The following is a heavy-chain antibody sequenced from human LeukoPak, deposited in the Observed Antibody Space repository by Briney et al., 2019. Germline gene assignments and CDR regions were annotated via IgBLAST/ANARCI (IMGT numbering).Heavy chain of an antibody. Sequence: ASVKVSCKASGYTFTSYEINWVRQATGQGLEWMGWMSPNSGNTGYAQKFQGRVTMTRDTSISTAYMELGSLTSEDTAVYYCARNQRAIYDSSGYWSNWFDPWGQGTLVTVPS. V-gene: IGHV1-8*01. D-gene: IGHD3-22*01. CDR1: GYTFTSYE. J-gene: IGHJ5*02. CDR3: ARNQRAIYDSSGYWSNWFDP. CDR2: MSPNSGNT.